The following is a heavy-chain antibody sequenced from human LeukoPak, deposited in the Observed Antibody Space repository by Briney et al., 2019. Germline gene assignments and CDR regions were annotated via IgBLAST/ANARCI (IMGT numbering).Heavy chain of an antibody. CDR1: GRSISNKY. D-gene: IGHD4-17*01. V-gene: IGHV4-59*12. CDR3: ARRRTTVTTRSWFDP. CDR2: IYYSGSP. Sequence: SETLSLTWTVSGRSISNKYGSWIRQPPGKGLEWIGYIYYSGSPNYNPSLKGRVTTSVDTSKNQFSLRLSSATAADTAVYYCARRRTTVTTRSWFDPWGQGTLVTVSS. J-gene: IGHJ5*02.